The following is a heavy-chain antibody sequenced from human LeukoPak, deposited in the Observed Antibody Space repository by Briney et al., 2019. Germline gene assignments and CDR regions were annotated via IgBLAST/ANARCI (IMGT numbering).Heavy chain of an antibody. D-gene: IGHD3/OR15-3a*01. CDR1: GFTFSDSP. J-gene: IGHJ4*02. CDR3: TRQPPGTGTADY. V-gene: IGHV3-73*01. Sequence: PGGSLRLSCAASGFTFSDSPMHWVRQVSGKGLEWVGRVKSKADNYATGYAASVKGRFTISRDDSRNTAYLQMSSLQTEDTAVYYCTRQPPGTGTADYWGQGTLVTVSS. CDR2: VKSKADNYAT.